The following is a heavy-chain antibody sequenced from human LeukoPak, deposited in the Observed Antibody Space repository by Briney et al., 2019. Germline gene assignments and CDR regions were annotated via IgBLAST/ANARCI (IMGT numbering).Heavy chain of an antibody. CDR3: AREGGFLEWFYFDY. CDR2: INTNTGNP. V-gene: IGHV7-4-1*02. J-gene: IGHJ4*02. CDR1: GYTFTSYA. D-gene: IGHD3-3*01. Sequence: ASVKVSCKASGYTFTSYAMNWVRQAPGQGLEWMGWINTNTGNPTYAQGFTGRFVFSSDTSVSTAYLQISSLKAEDTAVYYCAREGGFLEWFYFDYWGQGTLVTVSS.